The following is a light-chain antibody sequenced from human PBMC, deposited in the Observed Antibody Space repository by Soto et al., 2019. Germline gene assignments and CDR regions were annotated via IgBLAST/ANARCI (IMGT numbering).Light chain of an antibody. V-gene: IGKV1-5*03. Sequence: DIQMKQSASTLSGSVGDRVTITCRASQTINSKLAWYQQKPGKAPKLLIYRASTIASGVPSRFSGSGFGTEFTLTISSLQPEDFATYYCQHYNSYPWTFGQGTKVDIK. CDR2: RAS. J-gene: IGKJ1*01. CDR1: QTINSK. CDR3: QHYNSYPWT.